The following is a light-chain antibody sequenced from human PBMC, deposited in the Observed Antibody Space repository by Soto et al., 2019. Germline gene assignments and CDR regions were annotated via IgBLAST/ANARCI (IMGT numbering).Light chain of an antibody. J-gene: IGLJ1*01. CDR2: DVS. CDR3: CSYAGSYYV. V-gene: IGLV2-11*01. CDR1: SSDVGGYNY. Sequence: QSALTQPRSVSGSPGXXXXISCTGTSSDVGGYNYVSWYQQHPGKAPKLMIYDVSKRPSGVPDRFSGSKSGNTASLTISGLQAEDEADYYCCSYAGSYYVFGTGTKLTVL.